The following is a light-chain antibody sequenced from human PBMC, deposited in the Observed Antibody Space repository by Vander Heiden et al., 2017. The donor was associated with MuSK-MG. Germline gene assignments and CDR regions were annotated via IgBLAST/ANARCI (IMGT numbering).Light chain of an antibody. V-gene: IGKV3-11*01. CDR2: DAS. CDR1: QSVSSY. CDR3: QQRSNWQT. J-gene: IGKJ3*01. Sequence: EIVLTQSPATLSLSPGERATLSCRASQSVSSYLALYQQKPGQAPRLLIYDASNRATGIPARFSGSGSGTDFTLTISSLEPEDFAVYYCQQRSNWQTFGPGTKVDIK.